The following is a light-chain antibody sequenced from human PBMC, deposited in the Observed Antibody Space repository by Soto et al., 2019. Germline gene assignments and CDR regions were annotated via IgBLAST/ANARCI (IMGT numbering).Light chain of an antibody. V-gene: IGKV3-15*01. CDR2: GAS. Sequence: EIVVTQSPFTLSVSPGERVTLSCLASESVSRTLAWSQQKPGQTPRLLIYGASTRATGVPARFSGSGAGTDFILAITSLQSEDFAVYYCQQYWHWPRTFGQGTRVEI. CDR1: ESVSRT. CDR3: QQYWHWPRT. J-gene: IGKJ1*01.